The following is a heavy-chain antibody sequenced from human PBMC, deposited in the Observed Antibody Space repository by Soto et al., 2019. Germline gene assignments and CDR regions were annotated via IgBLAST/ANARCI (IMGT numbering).Heavy chain of an antibody. CDR2: ISYDGSNK. D-gene: IGHD1-26*01. CDR3: AKGGVGSTSNAFDI. CDR1: GFTFRSYG. J-gene: IGHJ3*02. V-gene: IGHV3-30*18. Sequence: QVQLVESGGGVVQPGRSLRLSCAASGFTFRSYGMHWVRQAPAKGLEWVAVISYDGSNKYYADSVKGRFTISRDNSKNTLYLQMNSLSAEDTAVYSCAKGGVGSTSNAFDIWGQGTMVTVSS.